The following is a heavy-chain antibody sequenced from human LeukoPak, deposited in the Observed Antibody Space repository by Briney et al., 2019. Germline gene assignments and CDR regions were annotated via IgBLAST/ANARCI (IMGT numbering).Heavy chain of an antibody. CDR1: GYTFTSYD. CDR3: ARGAYYDYVWGSYRYSFGLH. CDR2: MNPNSGNT. Sequence: ASVKVSCKASGYTFTSYDINWVRQAPGQGLEWMGWMNPNSGNTGYAQKFQGGVTMTRNTSISTAYMELSSLRSEDTAVYYCARGAYYDYVWGSYRYSFGLHWGQGTLVTVSS. D-gene: IGHD3-16*02. J-gene: IGHJ4*02. V-gene: IGHV1-8*01.